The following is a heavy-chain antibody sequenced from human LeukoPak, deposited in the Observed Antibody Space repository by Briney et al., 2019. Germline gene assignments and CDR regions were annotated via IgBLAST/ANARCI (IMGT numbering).Heavy chain of an antibody. J-gene: IGHJ4*02. CDR1: GFTFDDYA. Sequence: GGSLRLSCAGSGFTFDDYAMHWVRQVPGKGLEWVSGISWSSRNIGYAVSVKGRFTISRDNAKNSLYLQVNSLRAEDTALYYCAMSRYSSSWYGGVFDYWGQGTLVTVSS. D-gene: IGHD6-13*01. CDR3: AMSRYSSSWYGGVFDY. CDR2: ISWSSRNI. V-gene: IGHV3-9*01.